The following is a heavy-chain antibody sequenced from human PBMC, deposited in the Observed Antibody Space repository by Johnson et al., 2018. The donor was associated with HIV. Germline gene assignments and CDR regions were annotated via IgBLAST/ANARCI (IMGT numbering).Heavy chain of an antibody. Sequence: VQLVESGGGLVQPGGSLRLSCAASGFTVSSNYMSWVRQAPGKGLEWVSVIYSGGSTYYADSVKGRFTISRDNSKNTLYLQMSSLKAEDTALYYCVKERRGLDAFDIWGQGTMVTVSS. CDR2: IYSGGST. V-gene: IGHV3-66*02. D-gene: IGHD5-12*01. CDR1: GFTVSSNY. J-gene: IGHJ3*02. CDR3: VKERRGLDAFDI.